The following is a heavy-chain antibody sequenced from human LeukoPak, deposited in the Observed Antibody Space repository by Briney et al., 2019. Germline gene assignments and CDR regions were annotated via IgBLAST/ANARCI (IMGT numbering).Heavy chain of an antibody. CDR2: INPNSGGT. Sequence: GASVKVSCKAYGYTFTGYYMHWVRQAPGQGLEWMGWINPNSGGTNYAQKFQGRVTMTRDTSISTAYMELSRLRSDDTAVYYCARVDRSSSWSCFDYWGQGTLVTVSS. D-gene: IGHD6-13*01. CDR3: ARVDRSSSWSCFDY. V-gene: IGHV1-2*02. CDR1: GYTFTGYY. J-gene: IGHJ4*02.